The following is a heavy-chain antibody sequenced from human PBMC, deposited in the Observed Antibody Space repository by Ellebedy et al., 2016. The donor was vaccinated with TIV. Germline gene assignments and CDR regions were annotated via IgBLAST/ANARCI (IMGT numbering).Heavy chain of an antibody. CDR3: ATRDYDLWSGVSYYYYMDV. J-gene: IGHJ6*03. V-gene: IGHV3-53*01. Sequence: GGSLRLSXAASGFTVSSNYMSWVRQAPGKGLEWVSVIYSGDSTFYADSVKGRFTISRDNSKNTLYPQMNSLRAEDTAVYYCATRDYDLWSGVSYYYYMDVWGKGTTVTVSS. D-gene: IGHD3-3*01. CDR2: IYSGDST. CDR1: GFTVSSNY.